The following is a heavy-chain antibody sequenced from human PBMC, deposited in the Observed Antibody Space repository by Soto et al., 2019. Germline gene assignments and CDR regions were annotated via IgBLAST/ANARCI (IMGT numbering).Heavy chain of an antibody. V-gene: IGHV1-69*06. Sequence: QVYLVQSGAEVKKPGSSVKISCKASGGIFSSNTINWVRQPAGQGLEWMGGIIPLFGTANYAEKFQGRVTITADKSTKTEYMELTSLRSEDAAVYYCASKAACGGDCYAFDSWGQGTLVTVSS. CDR1: GGIFSSNT. J-gene: IGHJ4*02. D-gene: IGHD2-21*02. CDR3: ASKAACGGDCYAFDS. CDR2: IIPLFGTA.